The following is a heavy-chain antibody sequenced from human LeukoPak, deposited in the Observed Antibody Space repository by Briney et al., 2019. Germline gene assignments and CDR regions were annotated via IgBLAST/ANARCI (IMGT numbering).Heavy chain of an antibody. V-gene: IGHV3-21*01. CDR1: GFTFSSYS. Sequence: GGSLRLSCAASGFTFSSYSMNWVRQAPGKGLEWVSSISSSSSYIYYADSVKDRFTISRDNAKNSLYLQMNSLRAEDTAVYYCARDTKHIVVVTAIGGDDAFDIWGQGTMVTVSS. J-gene: IGHJ3*02. CDR3: ARDTKHIVVVTAIGGDDAFDI. CDR2: ISSSSSYI. D-gene: IGHD2-21*02.